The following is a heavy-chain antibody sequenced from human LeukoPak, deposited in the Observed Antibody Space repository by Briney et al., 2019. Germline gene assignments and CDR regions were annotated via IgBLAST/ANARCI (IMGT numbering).Heavy chain of an antibody. CDR1: GYTFTGYY. D-gene: IGHD3-22*01. CDR3: ARGDYYDSSGYYSPSQGTFDY. CDR2: INPNSGGT. Sequence: ASVKVSCKASGYTFTGYYVHWVRQAPGQGLEWMGWINPNSGGTNYAQKFQGRVTMTRDTSISTAYMELSRLRSDDTAVYYCARGDYYDSSGYYSPSQGTFDYWGQGTLVTVSS. J-gene: IGHJ4*02. V-gene: IGHV1-2*02.